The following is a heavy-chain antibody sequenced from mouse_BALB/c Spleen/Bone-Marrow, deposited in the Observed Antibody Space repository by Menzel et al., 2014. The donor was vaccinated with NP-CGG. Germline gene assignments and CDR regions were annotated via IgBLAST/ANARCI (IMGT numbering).Heavy chain of an antibody. CDR2: IDPANGNT. CDR3: ATTDSSGVFAY. V-gene: IGHV14-3*02. J-gene: IGHJ3*01. D-gene: IGHD3-2*01. CDR1: GFNIKDTY. Sequence: VQLKQSGAELVKPGASVKLSCTASGFNIKDTYMHWVKQRPEQGLEWIGRIDPANGNTKYDPKSQGKATITADTSSNTAYLQLSSLTSEDTAVYYCATTDSSGVFAYWGQGTLVTVSA.